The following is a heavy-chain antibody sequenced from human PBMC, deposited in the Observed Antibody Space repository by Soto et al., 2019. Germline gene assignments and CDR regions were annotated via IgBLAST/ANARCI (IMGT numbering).Heavy chain of an antibody. CDR3: AKVYDSGSRPYYYGMDV. CDR2: VSGNGDTS. D-gene: IGHD3-22*01. Sequence: PGGSLRLSCAASGFSFSTYAMTWVRQAPGKGLEWVSVVSGNGDTSYYAESVKDRFTISRDNSKNTSYLEMNSLRGDDTAVYYCAKVYDSGSRPYYYGMDVWGQGTVVTVSS. V-gene: IGHV3-23*01. CDR1: GFSFSTYA. J-gene: IGHJ6*02.